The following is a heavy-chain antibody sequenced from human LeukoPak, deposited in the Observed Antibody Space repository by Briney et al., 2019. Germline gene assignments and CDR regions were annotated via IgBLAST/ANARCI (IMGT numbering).Heavy chain of an antibody. V-gene: IGHV3-7*01. D-gene: IGHD3-22*01. Sequence: GGSLRLSCAASGFSFSSYWMSWVRQAPGKGLEWVANIKQDGSEKYYVVSVKGRFTISRDNAKNSLNRQMNSLRAEDTAVYYCARGPMGYYDSTGYDNWGQGTLVTVST. CDR1: GFSFSSYW. CDR2: IKQDGSEK. J-gene: IGHJ4*02. CDR3: ARGPMGYYDSTGYDN.